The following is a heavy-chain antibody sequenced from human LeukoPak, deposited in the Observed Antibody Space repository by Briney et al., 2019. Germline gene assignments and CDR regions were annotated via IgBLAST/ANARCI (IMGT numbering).Heavy chain of an antibody. D-gene: IGHD7-27*01. CDR2: IIPIFGTA. V-gene: IGHV1-69*13. Sequence: VASVKVSCKASGGTFSSYAISWVRQAPGQGLEWMGGIIPIFGTANYAQKFQGRVTITADESTSTAYMELSSLRSDDTAVYYCARGPPNWGYDYWGPGTLVTVSS. CDR1: GGTFSSYA. J-gene: IGHJ4*02. CDR3: ARGPPNWGYDY.